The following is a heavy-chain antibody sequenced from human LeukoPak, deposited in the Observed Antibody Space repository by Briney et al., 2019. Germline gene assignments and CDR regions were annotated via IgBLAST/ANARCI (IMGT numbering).Heavy chain of an antibody. V-gene: IGHV3-20*04. CDR3: ARRTRGYCSSTSCSLVGYYYMDV. D-gene: IGHD2-2*01. CDR2: INWNGGST. CDR1: GFTFDDYG. J-gene: IGHJ6*03. Sequence: GGSLRLSCAASGFTFDDYGMSWVRQAPGKGLEWVSGINWNGGSTGYADSVKGRFTISRDNAKNSLYLQMNSLRAEDTALYYCARRTRGYCSSTSCSLVGYYYMDVWGKGTTVTVSS.